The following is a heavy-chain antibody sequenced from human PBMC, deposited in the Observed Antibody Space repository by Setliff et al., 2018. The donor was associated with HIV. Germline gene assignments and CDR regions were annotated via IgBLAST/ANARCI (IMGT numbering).Heavy chain of an antibody. Sequence: ASVKVSCKASGGTFSSYAISWVRQAPGQGLEWMGGIIPIFGTANYAQKFQGRVTITADESTSTAYMELSSLRSEDTAVYYCASIVGTSDAFDIWGQGTMVTVSS. CDR3: ASIVGTSDAFDI. J-gene: IGHJ3*02. CDR2: IIPIFGTA. CDR1: GGTFSSYA. V-gene: IGHV1-69*13. D-gene: IGHD1-26*01.